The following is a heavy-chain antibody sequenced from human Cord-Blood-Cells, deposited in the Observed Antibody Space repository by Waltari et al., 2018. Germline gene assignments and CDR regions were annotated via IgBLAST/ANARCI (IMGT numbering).Heavy chain of an antibody. CDR3: ARGGIFDSSRNWFDL. CDR1: GGSFSGYY. J-gene: IGHJ5*02. CDR2: INHSGST. V-gene: IGHV4-34*01. Sequence: QVQLQQWGAGLLKPSETLSLTCAVYGGSFSGYYWSWFRPPPGKGLELIGEINHSGSTNYNPSLKSRVTISVDTSKNQFSLKLSSVTAADTAVYYCARGGIFDSSRNWFDLWGQGTLVTVSS. D-gene: IGHD3-3*01.